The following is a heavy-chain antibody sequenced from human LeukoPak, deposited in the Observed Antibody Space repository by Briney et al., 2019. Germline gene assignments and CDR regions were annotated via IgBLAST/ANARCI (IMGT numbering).Heavy chain of an antibody. J-gene: IGHJ5*02. CDR2: IYYSGST. D-gene: IGHD2-2*01. CDR1: GGSISSGGYY. Sequence: SETPSLTCTVSGGSISSGGYYWSWIRQHPGKGLEWIGYIYYSGSTYYNPSLESRVTISVDTSKNQFSLKLSSVTAADTAVYYCARHSTTLGYCSSTSCLINWFDPWGQGTLVTVSS. CDR3: ARHSTTLGYCSSTSCLINWFDP. V-gene: IGHV4-31*03.